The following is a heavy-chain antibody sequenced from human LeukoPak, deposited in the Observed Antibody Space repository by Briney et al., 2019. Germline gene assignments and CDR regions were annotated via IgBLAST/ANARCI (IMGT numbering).Heavy chain of an antibody. J-gene: IGHJ4*02. V-gene: IGHV3-23*01. D-gene: IGHD6-19*01. CDR2: ISGSAYST. CDR1: GFTFSDDW. CDR3: AKETVAAPPIDY. Sequence: PGGSLRLSCAASGFTFSDDWMSWVRQAPGKGLEWVSAISGSAYSTYYADSVKGRFTISRDNSKNILYLQMNSLRAEDTAVYYCAKETVAAPPIDYWGQGTLVTVSS.